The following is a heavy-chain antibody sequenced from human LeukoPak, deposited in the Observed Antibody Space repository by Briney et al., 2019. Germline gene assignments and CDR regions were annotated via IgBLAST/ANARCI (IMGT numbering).Heavy chain of an antibody. CDR1: GYTLTDLS. D-gene: IGHD4-17*01. CDR2: LDPSDGET. J-gene: IGHJ4*02. Sequence: GASVKVSCKVSGYTLTDLSTQWVRQAPGKGLEWMGGLDPSDGETIYAQKFQGRVTMTGDTSTDTAYMELNSLRSEDTAVYYCATHRTTVITGLVYWGQGTLVSVSS. V-gene: IGHV1-24*01. CDR3: ATHRTTVITGLVY.